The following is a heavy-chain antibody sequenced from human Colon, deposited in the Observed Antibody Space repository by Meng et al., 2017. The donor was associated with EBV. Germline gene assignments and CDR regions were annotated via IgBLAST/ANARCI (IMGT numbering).Heavy chain of an antibody. CDR1: VDSISSNIR. D-gene: IGHD1-26*01. Sequence: HVQLHESGPGLVKPSGTLSLTCGVAVDSISSNIRWTWVRQPPGKGLEWIGDIDDIGSTNYNPSLNSRISISLDKSKNHFSLKVNSVTAADTAVYYCARGKQDAWELLAYWGQGALVTVSS. CDR2: IDDIGST. V-gene: IGHV4-4*02. J-gene: IGHJ4*02. CDR3: ARGKQDAWELLAY.